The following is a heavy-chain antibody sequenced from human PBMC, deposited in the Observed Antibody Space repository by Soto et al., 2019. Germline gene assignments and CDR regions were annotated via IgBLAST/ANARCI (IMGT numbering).Heavy chain of an antibody. CDR1: GFTFSSFG. Sequence: PGGSLILSCAASGFTFSSFGIHWVRQAPGKGLEWVAVISYDGIDKNYGDSVKGRFTISRENSKNTLYLQMNSLRAEDTAVYYCAKDLTWNQADYWGQGALVTVSS. D-gene: IGHD1-1*01. J-gene: IGHJ4*02. CDR3: AKDLTWNQADY. CDR2: ISYDGIDK. V-gene: IGHV3-30*18.